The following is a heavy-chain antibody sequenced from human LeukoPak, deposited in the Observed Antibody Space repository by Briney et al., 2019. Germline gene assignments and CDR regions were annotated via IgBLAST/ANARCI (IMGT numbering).Heavy chain of an antibody. CDR3: ARETYYYGSGFSAEDYYGMDV. V-gene: IGHV4-39*02. Sequence: SETLSLTCTVCGGFISSSSYCWGWIRQPPGKGLDWNGSIYYSGSTYYNPSLKSRVTISVDTSKHQFSLKLTSVTAADTAVYYCARETYYYGSGFSAEDYYGMDVWGQGTTVTVSS. D-gene: IGHD3-10*01. J-gene: IGHJ6*02. CDR1: GGFISSSSYC. CDR2: IYYSGST.